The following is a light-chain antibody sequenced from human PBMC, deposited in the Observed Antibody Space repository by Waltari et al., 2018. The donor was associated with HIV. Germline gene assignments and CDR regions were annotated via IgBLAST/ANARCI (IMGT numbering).Light chain of an antibody. CDR1: ALPKQY. Sequence: SYELTQPPSVSVSPGQTARITCSGDALPKQYASWYQQKPGQAPVLVIYKDIERPSGIPERFSGSSSGTPVTLTISGVQAEDEADYYCQSADSSGTYRVFGGGTKLTVL. CDR3: QSADSSGTYRV. V-gene: IGLV3-25*03. J-gene: IGLJ3*02. CDR2: KDI.